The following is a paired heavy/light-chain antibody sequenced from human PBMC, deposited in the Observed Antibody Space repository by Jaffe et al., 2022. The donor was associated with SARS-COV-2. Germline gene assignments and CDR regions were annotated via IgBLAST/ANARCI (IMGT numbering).Light chain of an antibody. V-gene: IGKV3-11*01. CDR2: DAS. Sequence: EVVLTQSPGTLSLSPGERATLSCRASQSVSSHLAWYQQKPGQAPRLLICDASKRATGIPARFSGSGSGTDFTLTISSLEPEDSAVYYCQQRDNAYAFAQGTKLEI. CDR3: QQRDNAYA. CDR1: QSVSSH. J-gene: IGKJ2*01.
Heavy chain of an antibody. V-gene: IGHV3-30*04. D-gene: IGHD6-13*01. CDR2: ISYDETYK. Sequence: QVRLVESGGGVVQPGGSLRLSCAASGFTFSYCAMQWVRQAPGKGLDWVAVISYDETYKNYADSVQGRFTISRDNSKNTVYLQMNSLRPEDTAVYYCARDYDVAGTGRGYFDYWGQGTLVSVSA. CDR3: ARDYDVAGTGRGYFDY. J-gene: IGHJ4*02. CDR1: GFTFSYCA.